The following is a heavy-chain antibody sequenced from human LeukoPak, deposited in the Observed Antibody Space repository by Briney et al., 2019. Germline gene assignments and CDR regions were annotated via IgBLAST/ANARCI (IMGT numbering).Heavy chain of an antibody. V-gene: IGHV5-51*01. CDR2: IYPGDSDT. CDR3: ARKRDATRELGSWYFDL. D-gene: IGHD1-7*01. CDR1: GYSFTTYW. Sequence: GESLKISCKVSGYSFTTYWIAWVRQMPGKGLEWMGIIYPGDSDTRYSPSFQGHVAISVDKSTTTAYLQWSSLKASDTAIYFCARKRDATRELGSWYFDLWGRGTLVTVSS. J-gene: IGHJ2*01.